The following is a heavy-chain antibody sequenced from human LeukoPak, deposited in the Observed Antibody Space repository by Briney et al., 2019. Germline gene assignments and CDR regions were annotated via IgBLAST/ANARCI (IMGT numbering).Heavy chain of an antibody. J-gene: IGHJ5*02. D-gene: IGHD6-19*01. Sequence: ASVKVSCKASGYTFTYYAIQWVRQAPGQRLEWMGWINAGNGNTKYSQKFQGRVTITRYTSASTAYMELRSLRSEDTAVYYCVRGVSASSGWYVIDHWGQGTLVTVSS. CDR1: GYTFTYYA. V-gene: IGHV1-3*01. CDR2: INAGNGNT. CDR3: VRGVSASSGWYVIDH.